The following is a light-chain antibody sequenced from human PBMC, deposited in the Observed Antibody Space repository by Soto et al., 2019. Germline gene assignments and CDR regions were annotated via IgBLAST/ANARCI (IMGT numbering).Light chain of an antibody. J-gene: IGKJ1*01. Sequence: EIVLTQSPGTLSLSPGERATLSCRASQSVSSSYLAWYQQKPGQAPRLLIYGASSRATGIPDRFSGSGSGTDFTLTIRRLEPEDFSLYYCQQHGSSPRTFGQGPKVDIK. CDR2: GAS. CDR3: QQHGSSPRT. CDR1: QSVSSSY. V-gene: IGKV3-20*01.